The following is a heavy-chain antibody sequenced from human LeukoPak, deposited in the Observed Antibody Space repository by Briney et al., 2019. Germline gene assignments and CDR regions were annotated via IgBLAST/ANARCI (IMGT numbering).Heavy chain of an antibody. CDR2: IYSGGST. CDR1: EFSVGSNY. D-gene: IGHD6-19*01. CDR3: ARVQRGIAVALDY. V-gene: IGHV3-53*03. Sequence: GGSLRLSCAASEFSVGSNYMTWVRQAPGKGLEWVSLIYSGGSTYYADSVKGRFTISRDNVKNLLYLQMNSLRAEDTAVYYCARVQRGIAVALDYWGQGTLATVSS. J-gene: IGHJ4*02.